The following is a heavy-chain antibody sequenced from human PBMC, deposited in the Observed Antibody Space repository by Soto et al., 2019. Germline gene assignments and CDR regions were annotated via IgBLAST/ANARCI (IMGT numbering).Heavy chain of an antibody. CDR3: ARDPWVGDSANWFDP. J-gene: IGHJ5*02. D-gene: IGHD1-26*01. Sequence: SVKVSCKASGGTFSSYAISWVRQAPGQGLEWMGGIIPIFGTANYAQKFQGRVTITADESTSTAYMELSSLRSEDTAVYYCARDPWVGDSANWFDPWGQGTLVTVST. V-gene: IGHV1-69*13. CDR2: IIPIFGTA. CDR1: GGTFSSYA.